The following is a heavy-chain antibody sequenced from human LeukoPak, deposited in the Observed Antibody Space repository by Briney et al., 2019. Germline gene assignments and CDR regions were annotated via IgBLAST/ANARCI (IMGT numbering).Heavy chain of an antibody. CDR3: AREGGPYRPLDY. CDR2: VHLGGGT. V-gene: IGHV4-4*02. J-gene: IGHJ4*02. Sequence: SETLSLTCGVSGGSISTTNWWPWVRQPPGEGLARIGEVHLGGGTYYNPSLESRVTMSVDMSENHIYLRLTSVTAADTAVYYCAREGGPYRPLDYSGQGTLVTVSS. CDR1: GGSISTTNW.